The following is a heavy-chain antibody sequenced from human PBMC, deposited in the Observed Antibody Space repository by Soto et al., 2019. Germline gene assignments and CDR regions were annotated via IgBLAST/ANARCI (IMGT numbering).Heavy chain of an antibody. D-gene: IGHD6-19*01. J-gene: IGHJ5*02. CDR3: ARAPRDIAVAGTAWFDP. Sequence: QGQLVESGGGVVQPGRSLRLSCAASRFTFTSYAMHWVRQAPGKGLEWVAVISYDGSNKYYADSVKGRFTISRDNSKTTLYLQMNSLRAEDTAVYYCARAPRDIAVAGTAWFDPWGQGTLVTVSS. V-gene: IGHV3-30-3*01. CDR2: ISYDGSNK. CDR1: RFTFTSYA.